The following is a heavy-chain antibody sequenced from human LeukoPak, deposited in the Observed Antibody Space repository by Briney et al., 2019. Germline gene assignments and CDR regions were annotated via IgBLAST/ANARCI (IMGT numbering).Heavy chain of an antibody. CDR3: ARGRLVAATFDY. CDR1: GFTFSDYY. J-gene: IGHJ4*02. Sequence: GSLRLSCAASGFTFSDYYWSWIRQPPGKGLEWIGEINHSGSTNYNPSLKSRVTISVDTSKNQFSLKLSSVTAADTAVYYCARGRLVAATFDYWGQGTLVTVSS. D-gene: IGHD2-15*01. V-gene: IGHV4-34*01. CDR2: INHSGST.